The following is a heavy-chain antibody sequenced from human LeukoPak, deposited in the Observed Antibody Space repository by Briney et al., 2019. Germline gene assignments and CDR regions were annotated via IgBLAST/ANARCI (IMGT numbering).Heavy chain of an antibody. CDR1: GGSVSSGSYY. CDR3: ARSGGVVVPAELDY. CDR2: IYYSGST. J-gene: IGHJ4*02. V-gene: IGHV4-61*01. D-gene: IGHD2-2*01. Sequence: SETLSLTCTVSGGSVSSGSYYWSWIRQPPGKGLEWIGDIYYSGSTNYNPSLKSRVTISVDTSKNQFSLKLSSVTAADTAVYYCARSGGVVVPAELDYWGQGTLVTVSS.